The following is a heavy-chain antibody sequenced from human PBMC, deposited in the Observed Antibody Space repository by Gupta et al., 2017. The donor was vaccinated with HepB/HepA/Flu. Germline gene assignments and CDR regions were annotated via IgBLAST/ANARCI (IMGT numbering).Heavy chain of an antibody. CDR2: VSNNCATI. CDR1: GFIFSDYY. J-gene: IGHJ3*02. CDR3: ARATWFGELLYAFDI. Sequence: QVQLVESGGGLVNPGGSLRLSCAASGFIFSDYYMTWIRQTPGKGLEWVSSVSNNCATIFYADSVKGRFTVSRDNAKKSLYLHLNNLRAEDTAVYYCARATWFGELLYAFDIWGQGTMVTVSS. V-gene: IGHV3-11*01. D-gene: IGHD3-10*01.